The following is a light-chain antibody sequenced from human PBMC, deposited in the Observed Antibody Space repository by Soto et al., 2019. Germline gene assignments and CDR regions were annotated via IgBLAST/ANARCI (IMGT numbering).Light chain of an antibody. V-gene: IGKV3-15*01. Sequence: EIVMTQSPATLSVSPGEGATLSCRASQSVSSNVAWYQQRPGQAPRLLIYRASTRATGIPARFSGSGSGTEFTLTISSLQSEDFAVYYCQQYHNLWTFGQGTKVDI. CDR3: QQYHNLWT. J-gene: IGKJ1*01. CDR2: RAS. CDR1: QSVSSN.